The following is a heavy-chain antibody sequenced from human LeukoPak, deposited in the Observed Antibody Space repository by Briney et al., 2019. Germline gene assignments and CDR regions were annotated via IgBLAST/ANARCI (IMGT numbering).Heavy chain of an antibody. CDR2: ISPSGDWT. CDR1: GFTFNNHP. V-gene: IGHV3-64*02. Sequence: PGGSLRLSCAASGFTFNNHPMHWVRQASGKRLEYLSAISPSGDWTWYADSVKGRFTISRDNSKNTMYLQMGSLRPEDMGVYYCARAFRPASDPHDFYDFWGRGTTVTVSS. D-gene: IGHD3/OR15-3a*01. CDR3: ARAFRPASDPHDFYDF. J-gene: IGHJ3*01.